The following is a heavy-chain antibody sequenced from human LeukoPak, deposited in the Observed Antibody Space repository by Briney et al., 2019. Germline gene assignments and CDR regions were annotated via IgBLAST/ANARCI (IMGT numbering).Heavy chain of an antibody. D-gene: IGHD5-18*01. J-gene: IGHJ4*02. V-gene: IGHV4-30-4*01. CDR1: GGSISSGDYY. Sequence: SETLSLTCTVSGGSISSGDYYWSWIRQPPGKGLEWIGYIYYSGSTYYNPSLKSRVTISVDTSKNQSSLKLSSVTAADTAVYYCARGGYSYGHFDYWGQGTLVTVSS. CDR2: IYYSGST. CDR3: ARGGYSYGHFDY.